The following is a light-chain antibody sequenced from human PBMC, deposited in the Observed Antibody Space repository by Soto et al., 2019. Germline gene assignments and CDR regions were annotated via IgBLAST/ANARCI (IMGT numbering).Light chain of an antibody. Sequence: DIQMTQSPSSLSASVGDRVTITCRANQSVSSDLNWYQQKAGKPPKLLIYAASSLQSGVPSRFSGSGSGTHFTLTISSLQPEDFATYYCQHIYSIPITFGQGTRLEIK. V-gene: IGKV1-39*01. CDR1: QSVSSD. CDR3: QHIYSIPIT. J-gene: IGKJ5*01. CDR2: AAS.